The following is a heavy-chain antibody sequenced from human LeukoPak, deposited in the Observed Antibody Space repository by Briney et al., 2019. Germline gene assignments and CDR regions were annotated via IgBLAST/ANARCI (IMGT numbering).Heavy chain of an antibody. J-gene: IGHJ4*02. CDR1: GFTCSSYA. CDR3: AKRPYSGYGHFDY. D-gene: IGHD5-12*01. CDR2: ISGSGGST. Sequence: GGSLRLSCAASGFTCSSYAMSWVRQAPGKGLEWVSAISGSGGSTYYADSVKGRFTISRDNSKNTLYLQMNSLRAEDTAVYYCAKRPYSGYGHFDYWGQGTLVTVSS. V-gene: IGHV3-23*01.